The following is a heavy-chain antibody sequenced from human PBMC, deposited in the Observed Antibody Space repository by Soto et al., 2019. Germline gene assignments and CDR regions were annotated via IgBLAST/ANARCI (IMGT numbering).Heavy chain of an antibody. Sequence: ETSSLTGALSRCSLSSYYWCWFWQSPGKGLEWIGYIFYFGSTNYNPSLKSRVTLSIDTSKNQLSLKLSSVTAADTADYYCARPRRYSSSWYFDYWGQGTLVTVSS. CDR2: IFYFGST. D-gene: IGHD6-13*01. CDR1: RCSLSSYY. J-gene: IGHJ4*02. CDR3: ARPRRYSSSWYFDY. V-gene: IGHV4-59*08.